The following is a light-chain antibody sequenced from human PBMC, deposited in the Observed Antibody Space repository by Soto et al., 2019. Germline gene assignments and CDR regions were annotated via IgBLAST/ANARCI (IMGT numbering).Light chain of an antibody. V-gene: IGKV3-20*01. CDR2: GVS. Sequence: ELELTQSPGTLSLSPGERATLSCRASQSLSSRNLAWYQQKPGQAPRPLIYGVSSRDTGIPDRFSGSGSGTDFTLTISSLEPEDFAVYYCQQYDSSPRTFGQGTKVDIK. CDR1: QSLSSRN. J-gene: IGKJ1*01. CDR3: QQYDSSPRT.